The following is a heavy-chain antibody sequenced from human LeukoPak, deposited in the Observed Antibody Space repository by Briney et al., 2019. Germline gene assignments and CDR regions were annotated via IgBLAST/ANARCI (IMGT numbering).Heavy chain of an antibody. CDR1: GGSISSYY. CDR3: ARGYSRLNWFDP. Sequence: SETLSLTCTVSGGSISSYYWNWIRQPPGKGLEWIGYIYYRGSTSCNPSLQSRVTISIDTSKNQFSLKLSSVTAADTAVYYCARGYSRLNWFDPWGQGTLVTVSS. J-gene: IGHJ5*02. V-gene: IGHV4-59*01. CDR2: IYYRGST. D-gene: IGHD6-13*01.